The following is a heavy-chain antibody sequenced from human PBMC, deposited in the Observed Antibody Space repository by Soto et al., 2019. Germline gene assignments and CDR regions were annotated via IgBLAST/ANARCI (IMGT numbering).Heavy chain of an antibody. Sequence: SETLSLTCAVSGGSISSSNWWSWVRQPPGKGLEWIGEIYHSGSTNYNPSLKSRVTISVDKSKNQFSLKLSSVTAADTAVHYCARWSRYYYASDHWGQGTLVTVSS. CDR1: GGSISSSNW. D-gene: IGHD3-10*01. CDR3: ARWSRYYYASDH. J-gene: IGHJ4*02. CDR2: IYHSGST. V-gene: IGHV4-4*02.